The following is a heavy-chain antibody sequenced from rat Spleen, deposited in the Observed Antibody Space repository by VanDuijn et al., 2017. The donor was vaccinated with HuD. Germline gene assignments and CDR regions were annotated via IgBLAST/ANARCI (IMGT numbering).Heavy chain of an antibody. Sequence: EVQLQESGPGLVKPSQSLSLTCSVTAYSIISSYRWNWIRKFPGNKLEWMGYINSAGSTNYNPSLKSRISITRDTSKNQFFLQVNSVTTEDTATYYCASLYSSYSLYYFDYWGQGVMVTVSS. CDR1: AYSIISSYR. CDR2: INSAGST. J-gene: IGHJ2*01. D-gene: IGHD1-2*01. CDR3: ASLYSSYSLYYFDY. V-gene: IGHV3-3*01.